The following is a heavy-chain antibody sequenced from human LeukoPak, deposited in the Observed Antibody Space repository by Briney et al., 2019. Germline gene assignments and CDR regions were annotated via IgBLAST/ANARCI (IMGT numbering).Heavy chain of an antibody. J-gene: IGHJ4*02. CDR3: ARRDYDFDY. Sequence: PGGSLRLSCAASGFTFSSYEMNWVRQAPGKGLEWVSHISSSGSTIYYADSVKGRFTISRDNAKNSLYLQMNSLRAEGTAVYYCARRDYDFDYWGQGTLVTVSS. D-gene: IGHD3-16*01. V-gene: IGHV3-48*03. CDR2: ISSSGSTI. CDR1: GFTFSSYE.